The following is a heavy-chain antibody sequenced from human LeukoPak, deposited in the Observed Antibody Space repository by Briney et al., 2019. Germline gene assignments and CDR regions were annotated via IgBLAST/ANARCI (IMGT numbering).Heavy chain of an antibody. CDR1: GFTFDDYG. CDR3: ARVVDSGSYYPFDY. V-gene: IGHV3-20*04. CDR2: INWNGGST. D-gene: IGHD1-26*01. J-gene: IGHJ4*02. Sequence: GGSLRLSCAASGFTFDDYGMSWVRQAPGKGLEWVSGINWNGGSTGYADSVKGRFTISRDNAKNSLYLQMNSLRAEDTALYYCARVVDSGSYYPFDYRGQGTLVTVSS.